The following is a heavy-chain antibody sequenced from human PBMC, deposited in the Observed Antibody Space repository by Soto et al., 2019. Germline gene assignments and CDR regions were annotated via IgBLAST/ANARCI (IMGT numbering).Heavy chain of an antibody. CDR3: ARDIVGATQYYGMDV. CDR2: ISSSSSSYI. J-gene: IGHJ6*02. Sequence: LRLSCAASGFTFSSYSMNWVRQAPGKGLEWVSSISSSSSSYIYYADSVKGRFTISRDNAKNSLYLQMNSLRAEDTAVYYCARDIVGATQYYGMDVWGQGTTVTVSS. CDR1: GFTFSSYS. D-gene: IGHD1-26*01. V-gene: IGHV3-21*01.